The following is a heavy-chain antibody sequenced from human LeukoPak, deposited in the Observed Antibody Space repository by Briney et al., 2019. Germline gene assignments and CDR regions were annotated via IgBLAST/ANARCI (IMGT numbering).Heavy chain of an antibody. Sequence: SETLSLTCTVSGGSISSSSYYWGWIRQPPGKGLEWIGSIYYSGSTYYNPSLKSRVTISVDTSKNQFSLKLSSVTAADTAVYYCARAYDLAYCGGDCSDAFDIWGQGTMVTVSS. D-gene: IGHD2-21*02. V-gene: IGHV4-39*01. CDR1: GGSISSSSYY. J-gene: IGHJ3*02. CDR2: IYYSGST. CDR3: ARAYDLAYCGGDCSDAFDI.